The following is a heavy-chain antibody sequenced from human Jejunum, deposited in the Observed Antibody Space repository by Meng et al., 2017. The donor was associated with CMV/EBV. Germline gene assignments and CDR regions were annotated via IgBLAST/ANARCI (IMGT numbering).Heavy chain of an antibody. J-gene: IGHJ6*02. CDR3: ARGGWELPDYYYYGMDV. V-gene: IGHV3-20*03. D-gene: IGHD4-23*01. Sequence: FAVYGMSWVRQAPGRGLGWVSGINWNGDSTGYGDSVKGRFTISRDNAKNSLYLQMNNLRAEDTALYYCARGGWELPDYYYYGMDVWGHGTTVTVSS. CDR2: INWNGDST. CDR1: FAVYG.